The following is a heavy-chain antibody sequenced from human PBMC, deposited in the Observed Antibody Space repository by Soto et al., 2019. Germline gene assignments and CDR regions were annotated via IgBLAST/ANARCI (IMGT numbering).Heavy chain of an antibody. CDR2: ISSDGSST. Sequence: PGGSLRLSCAASGFTFSSYWMHWVRQAPGKGLVWVSRISSDGSSTNYADSVKGRFTISRDNAKNTLYLQVNSLRAEDTAVYYCARDQRYYGSGGRPIDYWGQGTLVTVSS. J-gene: IGHJ4*02. CDR3: ARDQRYYGSGGRPIDY. D-gene: IGHD3-10*01. V-gene: IGHV3-74*01. CDR1: GFTFSSYW.